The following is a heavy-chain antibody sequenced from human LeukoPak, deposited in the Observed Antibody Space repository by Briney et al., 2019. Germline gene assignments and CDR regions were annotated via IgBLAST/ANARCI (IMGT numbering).Heavy chain of an antibody. CDR3: ARDFRGNYYDSSGYYDY. J-gene: IGHJ4*02. V-gene: IGHV4-59*12. D-gene: IGHD3-22*01. Sequence: SETLSLTCTVSGGSISNYYWNWIRQPPGKGLEWIGYIYYSGTTNYNPSLQSRVTISIDTSKNQFSLKLSSVTAADTAVYYCARDFRGNYYDSSGYYDYWGQGTLVTVSS. CDR2: IYYSGTT. CDR1: GGSISNYY.